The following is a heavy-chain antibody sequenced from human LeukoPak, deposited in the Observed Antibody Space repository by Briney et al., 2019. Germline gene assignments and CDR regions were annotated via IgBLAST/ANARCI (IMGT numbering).Heavy chain of an antibody. Sequence: ASVKVSCKASGYTFTGYYMHWVRQAPGQGLEWMGWINPNSGGTNYAQKFQGRVTMTRDTSISTAYMELSRLRSDDTAVYYCALYNSYDYYFDYWGQGTLVTVSS. J-gene: IGHJ4*02. CDR1: GYTFTGYY. D-gene: IGHD5-18*01. CDR2: INPNSGGT. CDR3: ALYNSYDYYFDY. V-gene: IGHV1-2*02.